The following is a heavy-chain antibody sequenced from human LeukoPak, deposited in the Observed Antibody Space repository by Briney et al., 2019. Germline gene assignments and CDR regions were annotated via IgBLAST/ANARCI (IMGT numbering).Heavy chain of an antibody. CDR3: AKGAWSASPYYYYMDV. Sequence: GGSLSLACAASGVTFSSYAMSWVRHGPGQGLEWVSAIRGSGGSTSYADPVKGRITISRANSKNTLYLQMNSLRAEDPAVYYCAKGAWSASPYYYYMDVWGKGTTVTVSS. V-gene: IGHV3-23*01. CDR1: GVTFSSYA. D-gene: IGHD3-3*01. J-gene: IGHJ6*03. CDR2: IRGSGGST.